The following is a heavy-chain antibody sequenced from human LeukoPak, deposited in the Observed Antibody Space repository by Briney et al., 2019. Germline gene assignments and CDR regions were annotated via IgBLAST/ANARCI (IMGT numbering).Heavy chain of an antibody. Sequence: SETLSLTCTVSGGSINSGGFYWSWIRQHPGKGLEWIGYIYYSGSTFYNPFLKSRVAISLDKSKNQFSLNLRSVTAADTAVYYCARGGSFLGNYVYWGQGTLVTVSS. D-gene: IGHD3-16*01. V-gene: IGHV4-31*03. CDR2: IYYSGST. J-gene: IGHJ4*02. CDR3: ARGGSFLGNYVY. CDR1: GGSINSGGFY.